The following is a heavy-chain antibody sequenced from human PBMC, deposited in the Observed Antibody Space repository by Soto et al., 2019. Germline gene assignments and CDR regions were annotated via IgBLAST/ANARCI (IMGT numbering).Heavy chain of an antibody. J-gene: IGHJ3*02. D-gene: IGHD2-21*02. CDR1: GGPLSSFY. CDR3: AVTRGGAHPHDI. V-gene: IGHV4-59*01. Sequence: SETLSLTCNSSGGPLSSFYYSWIRQAPGKGLEWIGYIYYTGSTNYNPSLKSRVTMSVDTSKNQFSLKLTSVTAADTAVYFCAVTRGGAHPHDIWGQGTMVTV. CDR2: IYYTGST.